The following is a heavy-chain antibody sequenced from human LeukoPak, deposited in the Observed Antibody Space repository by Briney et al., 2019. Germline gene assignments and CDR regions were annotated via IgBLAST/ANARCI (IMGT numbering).Heavy chain of an antibody. CDR2: IYYSGST. V-gene: IGHV4-59*01. CDR3: AGTYYDFCSGYQDAYYGMDV. CDR1: GGSISSYY. D-gene: IGHD3-3*01. J-gene: IGHJ6*02. Sequence: SETLSLTCTVSGGSISSYYWSWIRQPPGKGLEWIGYIYYSGSTNYNPSLKSRVTISVDTSKNQFSLKLSSVTAADTAVYYCAGTYYDFCSGYQDAYYGMDVWGQGTTVTVSS.